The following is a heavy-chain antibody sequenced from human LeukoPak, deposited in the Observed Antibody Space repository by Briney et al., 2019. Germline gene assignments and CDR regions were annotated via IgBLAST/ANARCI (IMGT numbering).Heavy chain of an antibody. CDR2: ISSNGGST. J-gene: IGHJ4*02. CDR3: VNTYGSGSYPFDY. V-gene: IGHV3-64D*09. CDR1: GFNFRSYA. Sequence: GGSLRLSCSASGFNFRSYAMHWVRQAPGKGLEYVSAISSNGGSTYYADSVKGRFTISRDNSKNTLYLQMSSLRAEDTAVYYCVNTYGSGSYPFDYWGQGTLVTASS. D-gene: IGHD3-10*01.